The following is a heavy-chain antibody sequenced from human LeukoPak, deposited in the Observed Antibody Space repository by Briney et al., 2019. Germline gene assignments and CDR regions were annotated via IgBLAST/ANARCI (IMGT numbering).Heavy chain of an antibody. D-gene: IGHD6-13*01. CDR3: ARVQSQTRIHSSSWSYNWFDP. CDR1: GYTFTSYG. Sequence: GASVKVSCKASGYTFTSYGISWVRQAPGQGLEWMGRIIPILGIANYAQKFQGRVTITADKSTSTAYMELSSLRSEDTAVYYCARVQSQTRIHSSSWSYNWFDPWGQGTLVTVSS. CDR2: IIPILGIA. J-gene: IGHJ5*02. V-gene: IGHV1-69*04.